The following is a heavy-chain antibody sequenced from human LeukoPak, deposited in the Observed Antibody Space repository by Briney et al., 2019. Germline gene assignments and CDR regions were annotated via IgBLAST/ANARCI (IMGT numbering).Heavy chain of an antibody. CDR2: ISSSSGII. CDR1: GFTFSSYS. D-gene: IGHD3-10*01. V-gene: IGHV3-48*01. CDR3: ARSLTMVRAYDY. J-gene: IGHJ4*02. Sequence: GGSLRLSCAASGFTFSSYSMNWVRQAPGKGLEWVSYISSSSGIIYYADSVKGRFTISRDNSKNTVFLHMSSLRTEDTAVYYCARSLTMVRAYDYWGQGTLVTVSS.